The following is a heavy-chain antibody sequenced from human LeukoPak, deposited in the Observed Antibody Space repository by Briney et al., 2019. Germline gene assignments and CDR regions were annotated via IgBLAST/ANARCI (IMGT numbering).Heavy chain of an antibody. Sequence: KPGESLKISCKGSGYSFTNYWIGWARQMPGKGLESMGIIYPGDSETRYSPSFQGQVTISADKSISTAYLQWSSLKASDTAMYYCARHALDWSFDYWGQGTLVTVSS. D-gene: IGHD3-9*01. CDR2: IYPGDSET. CDR1: GYSFTNYW. V-gene: IGHV5-51*01. CDR3: ARHALDWSFDY. J-gene: IGHJ4*02.